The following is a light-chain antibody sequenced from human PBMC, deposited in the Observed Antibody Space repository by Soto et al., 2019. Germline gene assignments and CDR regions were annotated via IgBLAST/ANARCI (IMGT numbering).Light chain of an antibody. J-gene: IGKJ4*01. CDR3: QQYGNSPLT. Sequence: EIVLTQSPDTLSSSPGQRATLSCRASQSVRSDYFAWYQQKPGQAPRVIIFGVSTRATGVPDRFSGSGSGTDFTLTISRLEPEDFALYYCQQYGNSPLTFXGGTKADIK. V-gene: IGKV3-20*01. CDR1: QSVRSDY. CDR2: GVS.